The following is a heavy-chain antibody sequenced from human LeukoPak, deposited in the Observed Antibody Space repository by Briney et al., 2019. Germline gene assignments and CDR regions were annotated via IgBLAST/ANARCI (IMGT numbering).Heavy chain of an antibody. Sequence: SETLSLTCAVYGGSFSGYYWSWIRQHPGKGLEWIGYIYYSGSTYYNPSLKSRVTISVDTSKNRFSLKLSSVTAADTAVYYCARVYCSGGSCYSFQYFDYWGQGTLVTVSS. CDR3: ARVYCSGGSCYSFQYFDY. J-gene: IGHJ4*02. CDR2: IYYSGST. D-gene: IGHD2-15*01. CDR1: GGSFSGYY. V-gene: IGHV4-31*11.